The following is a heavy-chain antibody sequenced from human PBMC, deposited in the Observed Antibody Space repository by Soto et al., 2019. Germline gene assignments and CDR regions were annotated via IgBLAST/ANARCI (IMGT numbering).Heavy chain of an antibody. Sequence: GGSLRLSCAASGFTFSSYSMNWVRQAPGKGLEWVSSISSSSSYIYYADSVKGRFTISRDNAKNSLYLQMNSLRAEDTAVYYCARTMATVASPLVPLEDYWGQGTLVTSPQ. CDR3: ARTMATVASPLVPLEDY. CDR1: GFTFSSYS. V-gene: IGHV3-21*01. CDR2: ISSSSSYI. D-gene: IGHD4-17*01. J-gene: IGHJ4*02.